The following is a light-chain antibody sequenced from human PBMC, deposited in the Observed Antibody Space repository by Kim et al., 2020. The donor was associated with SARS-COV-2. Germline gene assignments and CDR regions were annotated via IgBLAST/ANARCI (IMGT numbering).Light chain of an antibody. CDR1: SSNIGAISD. CDR3: QSYDSTLTASI. J-gene: IGLJ2*01. Sequence: RFTISCNGRSSNIGAISDVNLYQRLPGTAPKVVIYSNSNRPSGVPDRFSGSKSGTSASLAINGLQPEDEAEYFCQSYDSTLTASIFGGGTKVTVL. CDR2: SNS. V-gene: IGLV1-40*01.